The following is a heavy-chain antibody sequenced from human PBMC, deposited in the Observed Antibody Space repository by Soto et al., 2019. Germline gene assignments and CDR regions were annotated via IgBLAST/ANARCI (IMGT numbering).Heavy chain of an antibody. CDR1: GFTFSDHY. D-gene: IGHD5-18*01. CDR3: ARAGVGGYRSFDY. Sequence: EVQLVESGGGLVQPGGSLRLSCAASGFTFSDHYMDWVRQAPGKGLEWVGRLRNKANGDSTEYAASVKGRFTISRDESKNSLYLQMNSLKTEDTAVYYFARAGVGGYRSFDYWGQGTLVTVSS. J-gene: IGHJ4*02. V-gene: IGHV3-72*01. CDR2: LRNKANGDST.